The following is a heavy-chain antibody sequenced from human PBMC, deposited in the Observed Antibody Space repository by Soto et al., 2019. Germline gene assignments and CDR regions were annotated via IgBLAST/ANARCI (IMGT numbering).Heavy chain of an antibody. Sequence: SETLSLTCTVSGGSISSYYWSWIRQPPGKGLEWIGYIYYSGSTNYNPSLKSRVTISIDTSKNQFSLKLSSVTAADTAVYYCASHSYYSESSAYYWDWGQGTMVTVSS. J-gene: IGHJ3*01. D-gene: IGHD3-22*01. CDR2: IYYSGST. CDR3: ASHSYYSESSAYYWD. V-gene: IGHV4-59*12. CDR1: GGSISSYY.